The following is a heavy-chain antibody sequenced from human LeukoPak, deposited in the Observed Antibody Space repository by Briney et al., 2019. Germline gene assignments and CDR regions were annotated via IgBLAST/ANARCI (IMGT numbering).Heavy chain of an antibody. D-gene: IGHD3-22*01. CDR3: ARDYNYYDKGGAFDI. CDR2: ISYDGSNK. J-gene: IGHJ3*02. V-gene: IGHV3-30-3*01. CDR1: GFTFSSYA. Sequence: GSLRLSCAASGFTFSSYAMHWVRQAPGKGLEWVAVISYDGSNKYYADSVKGRVTISRDNSKNTLYLQMNSLRAEDTAVYHCARDYNYYDKGGAFDIWGQGTMVTVSS.